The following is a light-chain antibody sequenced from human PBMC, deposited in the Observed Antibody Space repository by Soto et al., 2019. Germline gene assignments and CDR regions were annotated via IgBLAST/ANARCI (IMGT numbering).Light chain of an antibody. J-gene: IGKJ5*01. V-gene: IGKV3-20*01. CDR3: QQYGSSPFT. CDR1: QSLSNNY. Sequence: EIVLTHSPGTLSLSPGERATLSCRASQSLSNNYLAWYQQIPGQAPRLLIYGASSRATGIPDRFSGSGSGTDFTLIITRLEPEDFAVYFCQQYGSSPFTFGQGTRLEIK. CDR2: GAS.